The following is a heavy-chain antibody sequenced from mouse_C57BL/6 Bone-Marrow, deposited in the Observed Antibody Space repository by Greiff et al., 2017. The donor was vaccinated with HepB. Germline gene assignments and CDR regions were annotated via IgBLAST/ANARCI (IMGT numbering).Heavy chain of an antibody. CDR1: GYTFTSYW. CDR3: ARIYYDYGGYYAMAY. J-gene: IGHJ4*01. Sequence: QVQLQQPGAELVKPGASVKMSCKASGYTFTSYWITWVKQRPGQGLEWIGDIYPGSGSTNYNEKFKSKATLTVDTSSSTAYMQLSSLTSEDSAVYYCARIYYDYGGYYAMAYWGQGTSVTVSS. V-gene: IGHV1-55*01. D-gene: IGHD2-4*01. CDR2: IYPGSGST.